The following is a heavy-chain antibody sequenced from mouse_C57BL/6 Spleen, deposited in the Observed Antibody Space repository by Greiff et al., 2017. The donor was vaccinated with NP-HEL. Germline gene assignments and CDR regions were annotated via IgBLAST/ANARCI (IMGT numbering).Heavy chain of an antibody. CDR2: INPSTGGT. CDR3: ARREGDY. V-gene: IGHV1-42*01. Sequence: VQLQQSGPELVKPGASVKISCKASGYSFTGYYMNWVKQSPEKSLEWIGEINPSTGGTTYNQKFKAKATSTVDKSSSTAYMQLKSLTSEDSAVYYCARREGDYWGQGTTLTVSS. J-gene: IGHJ2*01. CDR1: GYSFTGYY.